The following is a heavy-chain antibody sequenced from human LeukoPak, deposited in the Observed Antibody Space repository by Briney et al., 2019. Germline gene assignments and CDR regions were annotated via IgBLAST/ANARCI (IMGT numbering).Heavy chain of an antibody. J-gene: IGHJ4*02. V-gene: IGHV3-66*01. D-gene: IGHD3-22*01. CDR3: ARARLNYYDSSGYGY. CDR1: GFFVSTNY. Sequence: GGSPRLSCAASGFFVSTNYMNWVRQAPGEGLEWVSVIYSAGTTYYADSVKGRFTISRDNSKNTVYLQMNSLRAEDTAVYYCARARLNYYDSSGYGYWGQGTLVTVSS. CDR2: IYSAGTT.